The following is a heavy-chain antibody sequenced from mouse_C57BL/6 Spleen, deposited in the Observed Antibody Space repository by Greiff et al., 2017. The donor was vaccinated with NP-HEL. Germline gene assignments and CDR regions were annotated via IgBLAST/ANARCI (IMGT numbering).Heavy chain of an antibody. CDR1: GYTFTGYW. CDR3: ATNSYYYCSSYDYAMDY. D-gene: IGHD1-1*01. V-gene: IGHV1-9*01. CDR2: ILPGSGST. J-gene: IGHJ4*01. Sequence: QVQLQQSGAELMKPGASVKLSCKATGYTFTGYWIEWVKQRPGHGLEWIGEILPGSGSTNYNEKFKGKATFTADTTSNPAYMQISSLTAEDSALYYCATNSYYYCSSYDYAMDYWGQGTSVTVSS.